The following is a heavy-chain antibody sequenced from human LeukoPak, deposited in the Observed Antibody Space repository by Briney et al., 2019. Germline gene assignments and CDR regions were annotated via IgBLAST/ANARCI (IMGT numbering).Heavy chain of an antibody. CDR1: GFTFSDYS. CDR3: ARDYKYSFDN. J-gene: IGHJ4*02. V-gene: IGHV3-48*01. D-gene: IGHD1-1*01. CDR2: IGIDSGNT. Sequence: GGTLRLSCAASGFTFSDYSMNWVRQAPGKGLEWISYIGIDSGNTNYADSVKGRFTISGDKAKNSLYLQMNSLRVEDTAVYYCARDYKYSFDNWGQGTLVTVSS.